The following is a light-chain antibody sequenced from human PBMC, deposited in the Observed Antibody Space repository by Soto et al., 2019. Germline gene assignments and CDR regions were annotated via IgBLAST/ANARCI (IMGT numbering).Light chain of an antibody. CDR1: RGDVGTYNL. CDR2: EDT. CDR3: CSYAGSYTLI. J-gene: IGLJ2*01. V-gene: IGLV2-23*01. Sequence: QSVLTQPASVSGSPGQSITISCTGTRGDVGTYNLVSWYQQHPGKAPKLMIYEDTKRPSGVSSRFSGSKSGNTASLTISGLQAEDAAAYYCCSYAGSYTLIFGGGTQLTVL.